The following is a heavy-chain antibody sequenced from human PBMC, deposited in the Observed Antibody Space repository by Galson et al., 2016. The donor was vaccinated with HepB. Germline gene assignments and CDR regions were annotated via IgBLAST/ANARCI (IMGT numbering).Heavy chain of an antibody. D-gene: IGHD3/OR15-3a*01. CDR1: GFSFSNFA. CDR3: ATATDYAFDI. Sequence: SLRLSCAASGFSFSNFAIYWVRQAPGKGLEWVAAIGYEGRSKYYIDSVKGRFTISRDNSKNTFSLQMNSLRVEDTALYYCATATDYAFDIWGQGTMVNVAS. V-gene: IGHV3-30*03. J-gene: IGHJ3*02. CDR2: IGYEGRSK.